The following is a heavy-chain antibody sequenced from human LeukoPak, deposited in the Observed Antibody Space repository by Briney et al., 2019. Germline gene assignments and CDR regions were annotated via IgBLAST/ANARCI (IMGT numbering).Heavy chain of an antibody. Sequence: GGSLTLSCAASGFTFSSYAMLGVRQATGEGGEGVADISYDRSNKYYADSLNRRFPISRANSKTTLYLPMNSLRAEDTAVYYCARGSRSRLGELSSDYWGQGTLVTVSS. CDR3: ARGSRSRLGELSSDY. J-gene: IGHJ4*02. CDR2: ISYDRSNK. D-gene: IGHD3-16*02. V-gene: IGHV3-30*04. CDR1: GFTFSSYA.